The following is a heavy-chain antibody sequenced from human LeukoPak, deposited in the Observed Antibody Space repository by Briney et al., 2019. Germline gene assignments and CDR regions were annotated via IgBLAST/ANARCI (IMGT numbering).Heavy chain of an antibody. J-gene: IGHJ4*02. CDR2: INGGGNT. V-gene: IGHV3-21*06. CDR3: ARDPAEADY. Sequence: GSLRLSCAASGFTFSGYAMNWVRQAPGKGLEWVSSINGGGNTFYADSVKGRSAISRDNAKNSLYLQMNGLRAEDTAVYYCARDPAEADYWGQGTLVTVSS. CDR1: GFTFSGYA.